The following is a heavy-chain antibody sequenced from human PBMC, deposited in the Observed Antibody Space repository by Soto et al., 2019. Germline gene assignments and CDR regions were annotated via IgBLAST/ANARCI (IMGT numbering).Heavy chain of an antibody. Sequence: QVQLVQSGAEVKKPGSSVKVSCKASGGTFSSYAISWVRQAPGQGLEWMGGIIPIFGTANYAQKFQGRVTITADESTSTAYMELSSLRSEDTAVYYCARDLRYSSSWYFRPGKYHYGMDVWGQGTTVTVSS. D-gene: IGHD6-13*01. CDR1: GGTFSSYA. CDR3: ARDLRYSSSWYFRPGKYHYGMDV. CDR2: IIPIFGTA. J-gene: IGHJ6*02. V-gene: IGHV1-69*01.